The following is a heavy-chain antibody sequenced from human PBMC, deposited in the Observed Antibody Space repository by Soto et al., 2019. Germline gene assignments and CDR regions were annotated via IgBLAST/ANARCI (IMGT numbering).Heavy chain of an antibody. D-gene: IGHD2-21*02. CDR1: GFTFGSYA. CDR3: EKGDLAHYFDY. J-gene: IGHJ4*02. Sequence: SGGSLRLSCAASGFTFGSYAMSWVRQDPGKGLEWVSCTGSSGGSTFYADSVEGRFTISRDNSRNTLYLQMNSLRAEDTAVYYCEKGDLAHYFDYWGQGTLVTFSS. V-gene: IGHV3-23*01. CDR2: TGSSGGST.